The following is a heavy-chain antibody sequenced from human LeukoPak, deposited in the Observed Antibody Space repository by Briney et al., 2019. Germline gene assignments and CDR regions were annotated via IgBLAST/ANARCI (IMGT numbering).Heavy chain of an antibody. CDR1: GASISNYY. CDR2: IHYTGST. V-gene: IGHV4-59*01. D-gene: IGHD6-19*01. J-gene: IGHJ5*02. Sequence: PSETLSLTCTVSGASISNYYCSWIRHPPGKGLGWIGYIHYTGSTNYNPSLKSRVTISVDTSKNQCSLKLRSVTAADTAVYYCARDWAGYSSGWYGNWFDPWGQGTLVTVSS. CDR3: ARDWAGYSSGWYGNWFDP.